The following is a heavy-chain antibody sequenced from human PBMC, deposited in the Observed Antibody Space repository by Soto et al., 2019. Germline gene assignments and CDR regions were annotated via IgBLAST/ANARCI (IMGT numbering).Heavy chain of an antibody. CDR3: AIYHLELFRFDY. CDR1: AFSFTSHG. D-gene: IGHD2-2*01. V-gene: IGHV1-18*04. J-gene: IGHJ4*02. CDR2: ISLYNGNT. Sequence: ASVKVSCKAYAFSFTSHGISWVRQAPGQGLEWMGWISLYNGNTNYAQQFQGRVTMTTDTSTSTAYMELRSLRSDDTAMYFCAIYHLELFRFDYWGQGTLVTVSS.